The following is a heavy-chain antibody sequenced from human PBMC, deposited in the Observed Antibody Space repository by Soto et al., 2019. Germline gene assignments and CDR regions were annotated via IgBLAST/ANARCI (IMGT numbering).Heavy chain of an antibody. Sequence: SETLSLTCAVYGGSFSGYYCSWIRQPPGKGLEWIGEINHSGSTNYNPSLKSRVTISVDTSKNQFSLKLSSVTAADTAVYYCARGLVYYGSGSYHGMDVWGQGTTVTVSS. V-gene: IGHV4-34*01. J-gene: IGHJ6*02. CDR3: ARGLVYYGSGSYHGMDV. D-gene: IGHD3-10*01. CDR1: GGSFSGYY. CDR2: INHSGST.